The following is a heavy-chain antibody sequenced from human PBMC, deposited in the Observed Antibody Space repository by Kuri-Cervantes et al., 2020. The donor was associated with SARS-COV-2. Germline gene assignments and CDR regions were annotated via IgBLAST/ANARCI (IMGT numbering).Heavy chain of an antibody. V-gene: IGHV3-11*01. CDR1: GFSFTDQY. CDR2: INGDSTVI. D-gene: IGHD2/OR15-2a*01. Sequence: GGSLRLSCAVSGFSFTDQYMSWIRQAPGKGLEWVSHINGDSTVIEYADSVKGRFIISRDNAKKSLYLQMNSLRAEDTAVYYCANDPNRIHYWGQGALVTVSS. J-gene: IGHJ4*02. CDR3: ANDPNRIHY.